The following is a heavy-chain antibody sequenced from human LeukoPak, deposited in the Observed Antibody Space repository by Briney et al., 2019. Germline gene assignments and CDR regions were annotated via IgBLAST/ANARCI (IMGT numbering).Heavy chain of an antibody. Sequence: SQTLSLTCTVSGGSISSGGYYWSWIRQPAGKGLEWIGRFYSSVNTNYNPSLKSRVTMSVDTSQNQFSLKLSSVTAADTAVYYCAREALIEGFYYYMDVWGKGTTVTVSS. CDR1: GGSISSGGYY. D-gene: IGHD3-22*01. J-gene: IGHJ6*03. CDR3: AREALIEGFYYYMDV. CDR2: FYSSVNT. V-gene: IGHV4-61*02.